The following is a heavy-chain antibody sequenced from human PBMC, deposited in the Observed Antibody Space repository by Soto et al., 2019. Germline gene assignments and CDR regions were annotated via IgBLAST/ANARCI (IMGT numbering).Heavy chain of an antibody. CDR2: ISFSGSTI. Sequence: PVGSLRLSCAASGFSFSDYEMNWVRQAPGKGLEWIAHISFSGSTIYYADSVKGRFSISRDNSKNFLYLQMSGPRADDSAVYYCTRGAGFFYGVDVWGLGTTVTVSS. V-gene: IGHV3-48*03. CDR3: TRGAGFFYGVDV. D-gene: IGHD3-10*01. CDR1: GFSFSDYE. J-gene: IGHJ6*02.